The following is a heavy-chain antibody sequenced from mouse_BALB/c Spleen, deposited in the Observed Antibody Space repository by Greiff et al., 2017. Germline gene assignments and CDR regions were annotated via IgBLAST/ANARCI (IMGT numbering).Heavy chain of an antibody. D-gene: IGHD1-1*01. CDR1: GYTFTDYA. J-gene: IGHJ2*01. CDR2: ISTYYGDA. CDR3: ARESPPYYGSSYLDY. Sequence: VQLVESGAELVRPGVSVKISCKGSGYTFTDYAMHWVKQSHAKSLEWIGVISTYYGDASYNQKFKGKATMTVDKSSSTAYMELARLTSEDSAIYYCARESPPYYGSSYLDYWGQGTTLTVSS. V-gene: IGHV1S137*01.